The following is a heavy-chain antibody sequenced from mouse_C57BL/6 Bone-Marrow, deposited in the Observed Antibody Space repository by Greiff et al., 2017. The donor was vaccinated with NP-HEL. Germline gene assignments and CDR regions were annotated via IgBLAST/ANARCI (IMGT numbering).Heavy chain of an antibody. CDR2: IRNKANGYTT. Sequence: EVQLQESGGGLVQPGGSLSLSCAASGFTFTDYYMSWVRQPPGKALEWLGFIRNKANGYTTEYSASVKGRFTISRDNYQSILYLQMNALRAEDSATYYCARYPTTVVAHWYFDVWGTGTTVTVSS. D-gene: IGHD1-1*01. CDR1: GFTFTDYY. V-gene: IGHV7-3*01. CDR3: ARYPTTVVAHWYFDV. J-gene: IGHJ1*03.